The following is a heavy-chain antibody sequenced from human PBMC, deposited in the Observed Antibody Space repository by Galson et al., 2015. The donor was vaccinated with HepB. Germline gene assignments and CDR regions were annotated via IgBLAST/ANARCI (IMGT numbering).Heavy chain of an antibody. CDR2: ISAYNGNT. Sequence: SVKVSCKASGYTFTSYGISWVRQAPGQGLEWMGWISAYNGNTNYAQKLQGRVTMTTDTSTSTAYMELRSLRSDDTAVYYCARDSGVPAAIHSRYYYYYYGMDVWGQGTTVTVSS. CDR3: ARDSGVPAAIHSRYYYYYYGMDV. D-gene: IGHD2-2*01. V-gene: IGHV1-18*04. CDR1: GYTFTSYG. J-gene: IGHJ6*02.